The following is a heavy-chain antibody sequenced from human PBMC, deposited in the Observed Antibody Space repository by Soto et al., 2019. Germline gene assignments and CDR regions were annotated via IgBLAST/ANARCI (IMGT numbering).Heavy chain of an antibody. V-gene: IGHV1-2*02. J-gene: IGHJ4*02. CDR1: GYTFTGNY. D-gene: IGHD2-15*01. Sequence: GASVKVSCKTSGYTFTGNYIHWVLQAPGQGLEWMGWLNPQSGGTNYAQKFQGRVTMTRDTSISTAYMELTRLTSEDTAVYFCARSVVMVVVAPVSVLDYWAQGTLVTVSS. CDR2: LNPQSGGT. CDR3: ARSVVMVVVAPVSVLDY.